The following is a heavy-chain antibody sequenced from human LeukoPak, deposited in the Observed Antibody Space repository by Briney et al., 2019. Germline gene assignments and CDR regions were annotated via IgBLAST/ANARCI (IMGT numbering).Heavy chain of an antibody. CDR2: IKSKTDGGTT. Sequence: GGSLRLSCAASGFTFSNAWMSWVRQAPGKGLEWVGRIKSKTDGGTTDYAAPVKGRFTISRDDSKNTLYLQMNSLRAEDTAVYYCAKEVASVGATTFDYWGQGTLVTVSS. D-gene: IGHD1-26*01. V-gene: IGHV3-15*01. CDR3: AKEVASVGATTFDY. CDR1: GFTFSNAW. J-gene: IGHJ4*02.